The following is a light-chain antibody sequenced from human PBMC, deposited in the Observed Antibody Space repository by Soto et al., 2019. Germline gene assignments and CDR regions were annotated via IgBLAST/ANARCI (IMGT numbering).Light chain of an antibody. J-gene: IGKJ4*01. CDR2: DAS. CDR3: QQCNSYSPT. CDR1: QSISSS. V-gene: IGKV1-5*01. Sequence: SQFPGPLSLSPWQTATLSFRSSQSISSSYLAWYQQKPGKAPKVLIYDASSLESGVPSRFSGSGSGTAFTLTISSLQPDDFATYYCQQCNSYSPTFGGGTKVDIK.